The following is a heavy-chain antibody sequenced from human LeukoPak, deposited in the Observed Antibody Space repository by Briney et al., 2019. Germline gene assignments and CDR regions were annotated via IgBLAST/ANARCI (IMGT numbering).Heavy chain of an antibody. CDR3: ARDGLRYFDWLLSSYLDY. Sequence: PSETLSLTCAVYGGSFSGYYWSWIRQPPGKGLEWLGEINHSGSTNYNPSLKSRVTISVDTSKNQFSLKLSSVTAADTAVYYCARDGLRYFDWLLSSYLDYWGQGTLVTVSS. D-gene: IGHD3-9*01. V-gene: IGHV4-34*01. J-gene: IGHJ4*02. CDR2: INHSGST. CDR1: GGSFSGYY.